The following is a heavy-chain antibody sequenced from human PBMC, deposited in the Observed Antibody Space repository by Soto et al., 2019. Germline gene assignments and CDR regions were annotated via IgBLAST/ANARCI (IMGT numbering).Heavy chain of an antibody. CDR2: FDPEDGET. CDR1: GYTFTGDY. Sequence: ASGKVSCKASGYTFTGDYMHWVRQAPGKGLEWMGGFDPEDGETIYAQKFQGRVTMTEDTSTDTAYMELSSLRSEDTAVYYCATNPSYYSDSSGYYYYYYGMDVWGQGTTVNVSS. D-gene: IGHD3-22*01. CDR3: ATNPSYYSDSSGYYYYYYGMDV. V-gene: IGHV1-24*01. J-gene: IGHJ6*02.